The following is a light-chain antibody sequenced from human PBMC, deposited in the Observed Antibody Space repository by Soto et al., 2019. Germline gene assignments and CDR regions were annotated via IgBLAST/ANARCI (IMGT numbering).Light chain of an antibody. V-gene: IGKV1-5*03. CDR2: KAS. J-gene: IGKJ1*01. Sequence: DIQMTQSPSPLSASVGDRVTITCRSSPSISSWLAWYQQKPGKAPNLLIYKASSLESGVPTRFNGSGSGTEFTLTSSSLQPDDFATYYCQQYNIYPWTFGQGTKVEIK. CDR3: QQYNIYPWT. CDR1: PSISSW.